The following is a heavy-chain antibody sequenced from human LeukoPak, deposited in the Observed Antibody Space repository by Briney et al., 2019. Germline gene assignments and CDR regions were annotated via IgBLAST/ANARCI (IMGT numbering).Heavy chain of an antibody. CDR1: GGSFSGYY. CDR2: INHSGST. CDR3: ARGRSKYGVFDY. D-gene: IGHD4-17*01. Sequence: SETLSLTCAVYGGSFSGYYWSWIRQPPGKGLEWIGEINHSGSTNYNPSLKSRVTISVDTSKNQFSLKLSSVTAADTAVYYCARGRSKYGVFDYWGQGTLVTVSS. V-gene: IGHV4-34*01. J-gene: IGHJ4*02.